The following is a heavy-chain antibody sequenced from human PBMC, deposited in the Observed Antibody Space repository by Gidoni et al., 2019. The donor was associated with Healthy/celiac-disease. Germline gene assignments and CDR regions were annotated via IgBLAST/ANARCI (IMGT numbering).Heavy chain of an antibody. V-gene: IGHV4-34*01. CDR2: IKHSGSP. CDR1: GGSFSGYY. D-gene: IGHD2-8*01. J-gene: IGHJ4*02. CDR3: ARDGPGDCTNGVCYYFDY. Sequence: QVQLQQWGAGLFKPLETLSLTCAVYGGSFSGYYWCWTRQPPGKGLEWVGEIKHSGSPNYNPSHESRVTISVTTSKNQFSLKLSSVTAANTDVYYCARDGPGDCTNGVCYYFDYWGQGTLVTVSS.